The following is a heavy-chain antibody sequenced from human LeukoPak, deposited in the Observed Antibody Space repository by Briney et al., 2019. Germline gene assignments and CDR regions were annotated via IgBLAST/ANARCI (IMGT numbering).Heavy chain of an antibody. Sequence: SETLSLTCAVYGGSFSGYYWSWIRQPPGKGLEWIGEINHSGSTNYNPSLKSRVTISADTSKNQFSLKMSSVTAADTAVYYWARGTGYCTNGVCRPYYYYLDVWGKGTTVTVSS. D-gene: IGHD2-8*01. CDR1: GGSFSGYY. J-gene: IGHJ6*03. CDR3: ARGTGYCTNGVCRPYYYYLDV. CDR2: INHSGST. V-gene: IGHV4-34*01.